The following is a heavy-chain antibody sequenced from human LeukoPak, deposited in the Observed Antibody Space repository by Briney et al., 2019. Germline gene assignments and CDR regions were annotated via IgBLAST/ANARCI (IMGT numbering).Heavy chain of an antibody. CDR1: GYTFTSYD. J-gene: IGHJ5*02. V-gene: IGHV1-8*01. CDR3: ARGTVRGVIIRRYNWFDP. D-gene: IGHD3-10*02. Sequence: GASVKVSCKASGYTFTSYDINWERQATGQGLEWMGWMNPNSGNTGYAQKFQGRVTMTRNTSTSTAYMELSSLRSEDTAVYYCARGTVRGVIIRRYNWFDPWGQGTLVTVSS. CDR2: MNPNSGNT.